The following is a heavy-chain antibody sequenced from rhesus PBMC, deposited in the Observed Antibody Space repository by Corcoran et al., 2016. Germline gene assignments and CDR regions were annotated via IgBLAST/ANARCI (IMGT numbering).Heavy chain of an antibody. D-gene: IGHD3-3*01. V-gene: IGHV4-160*01. Sequence: QVQLQESGPGLVKPSETLSLTCAVSGGSISSNYCSCIRQPPGTGLEWIGRISGRGWRTAYNPSLKSRDTISTETSKNQCSLKRSSVTAAEAAVYYCARGEYYKIWTGYPTTLDYWGQGVLVTVSS. CDR2: ISGRGWRT. J-gene: IGHJ4*01. CDR3: ARGEYYKIWTGYPTTLDY. CDR1: GGSISSNY.